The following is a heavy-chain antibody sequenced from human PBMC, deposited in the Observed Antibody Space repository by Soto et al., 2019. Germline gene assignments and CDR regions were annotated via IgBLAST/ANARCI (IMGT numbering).Heavy chain of an antibody. CDR1: GGTFSSYA. V-gene: IGHV1-69*13. J-gene: IGHJ6*02. CDR3: ARDSSLYSNYGYYYGMDV. Sequence: SVKVSCKASGGTFSSYAISWVRQAPGQGLEWMGGIIPIFGTANYAQKFQGRVTITADESTSTAYMELSSLRSEDTAVSYCARDSSLYSNYGYYYGMDVWGQGTTVTVSS. CDR2: IIPIFGTA. D-gene: IGHD4-4*01.